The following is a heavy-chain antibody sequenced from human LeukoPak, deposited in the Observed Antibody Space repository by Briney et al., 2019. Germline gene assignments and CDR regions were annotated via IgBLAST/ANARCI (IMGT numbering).Heavy chain of an antibody. Sequence: GESLQISCQGSGYSFTSYWIGWVRQMPGKGLEWMGIIYPGDSDTRYSPSFQGQVTISADKSISTAYLQWSSLKASDTAMYYCARATATGIDAFDIWGQGTMVTVSS. D-gene: IGHD5-18*01. J-gene: IGHJ3*02. CDR2: IYPGDSDT. CDR1: GYSFTSYW. V-gene: IGHV5-51*01. CDR3: ARATATGIDAFDI.